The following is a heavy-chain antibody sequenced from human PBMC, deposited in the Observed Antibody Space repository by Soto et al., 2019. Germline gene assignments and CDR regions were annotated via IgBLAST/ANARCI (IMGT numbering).Heavy chain of an antibody. V-gene: IGHV3-53*04. CDR1: GFTVSSNY. D-gene: IGHD3-3*01. J-gene: IGHJ6*03. Sequence: GGSLRLSCAASGFTVSSNYMSWVRQAPGKGLEWVSVIYSGGSTYYADSVKGRFTISRHNSKNTLYLQMNSLRAEETAVYYCARGSYDFWSGYSRGSYYYMDVWGKGTTVTVSS. CDR2: IYSGGST. CDR3: ARGSYDFWSGYSRGSYYYMDV.